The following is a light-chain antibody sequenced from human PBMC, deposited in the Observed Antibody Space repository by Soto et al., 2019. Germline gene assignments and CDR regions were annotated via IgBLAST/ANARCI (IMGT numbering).Light chain of an antibody. CDR1: QSVSSY. CDR3: QQSYTYPHT. J-gene: IGKJ2*01. V-gene: IGKV1-39*01. CDR2: AAS. Sequence: DIQMTQSPSSLSASVGDRVTITCRTSQSVSSYLNWYQQKPGKAPNLLIFAASSLQSGVPSRFSGSGSGTDFPLTVNSLQPEDFATYYCQQSYTYPHTFGQGTKLEIK.